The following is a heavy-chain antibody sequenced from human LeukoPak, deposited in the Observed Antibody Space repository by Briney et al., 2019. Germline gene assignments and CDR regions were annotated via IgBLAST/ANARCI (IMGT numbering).Heavy chain of an antibody. CDR3: ARHRKGYSSGRIPYYYYYMDV. Sequence: ASETLSLTCAVYGGSFSGYYWSWIRQPPGKGLEWIGEINHSGSTNYNPSLKSRVTISVDTSKNQFSLKLSSVTAADTAVYYCARHRKGYSSGRIPYYYYYMDVWGKGTTVTISS. CDR2: INHSGST. V-gene: IGHV4-34*01. D-gene: IGHD6-19*01. CDR1: GGSFSGYY. J-gene: IGHJ6*03.